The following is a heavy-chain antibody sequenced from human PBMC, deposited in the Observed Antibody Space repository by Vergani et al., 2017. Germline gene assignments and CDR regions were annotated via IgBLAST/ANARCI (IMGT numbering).Heavy chain of an antibody. V-gene: IGHV4-39*07. CDR3: ARGRGSGWSPAYYFDY. Sequence: QLQLQESGPGLVKPSETLSLTCTVSGGSISSSSYYWSWIRQPPGKGLEWIGEINHSGSTNDNPSLKSRVTISVDTSKNQFSLKLSSVTAADTAVYYCARGRGSGWSPAYYFDYWGQGTLVTVSS. CDR2: INHSGST. D-gene: IGHD6-19*01. CDR1: GGSISSSSYY. J-gene: IGHJ4*01.